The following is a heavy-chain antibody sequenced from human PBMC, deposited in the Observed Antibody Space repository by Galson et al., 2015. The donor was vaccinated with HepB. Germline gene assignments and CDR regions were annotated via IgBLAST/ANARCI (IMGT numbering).Heavy chain of an antibody. CDR1: GGTFSSYA. D-gene: IGHD3-22*01. CDR2: IIPIFGTA. Sequence: SVKVSCKASGGTFSSYAISWVRQAPGQGLEWMGGIIPIFGTANYAQKFQGRVTITADESTSTAYMELSSLRSEDTAVYYCAREVAALGHYYDSSGYFDPSYYYYGMDVWGQGTTVTVSS. J-gene: IGHJ6*02. V-gene: IGHV1-69*13. CDR3: AREVAALGHYYDSSGYFDPSYYYYGMDV.